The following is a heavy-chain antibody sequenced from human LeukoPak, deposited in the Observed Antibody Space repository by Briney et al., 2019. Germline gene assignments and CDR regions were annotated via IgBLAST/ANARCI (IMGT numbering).Heavy chain of an antibody. CDR1: GGSISSYY. CDR3: ARGASREYFDY. J-gene: IGHJ4*02. D-gene: IGHD5/OR15-5a*01. CDR2: IYYSGST. V-gene: IGHV4-59*01. Sequence: SETLSLTCTVSGGSISSYYWSWIRQPPGKGVEWIGYIYYSGSTNYNPSLKSRVTISVDTSKNQFSLKLSSVTAADTAVYYCARGASREYFDYWGQGTLVTVSS.